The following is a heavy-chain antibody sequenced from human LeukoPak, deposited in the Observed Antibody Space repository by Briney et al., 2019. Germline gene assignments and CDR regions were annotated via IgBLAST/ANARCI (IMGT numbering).Heavy chain of an antibody. CDR3: AKGWNGDYAFDY. CDR2: ISGDGGST. CDR1: GFTFDDYA. J-gene: IGHJ4*02. V-gene: IGHV3-43*02. Sequence: PGGSLRLSCAASGFTFDDYAMHWVRQAPGKGLEWVSLISGDGGSTYYADSVKGRFTISRDNSKNSLYLQMNSLRTEDTPLYYCAKGWNGDYAFDYWGQGTLVTVSS. D-gene: IGHD4-17*01.